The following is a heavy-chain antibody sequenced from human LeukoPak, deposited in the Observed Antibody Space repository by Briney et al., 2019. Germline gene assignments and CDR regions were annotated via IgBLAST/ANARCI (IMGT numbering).Heavy chain of an antibody. CDR3: ARQTGGSSSIDY. Sequence: SETLSLTCTVSGGSISSSSYYWGWIRQPPGKGLEWIGTIYYSGTTYYNPSLKSRVTISVDTSKNQFSLKVSSVTAADTAVYYCARQTGGSSSIDYWGQGTLVTVSS. D-gene: IGHD6-6*01. CDR1: GGSISSSSYY. CDR2: IYYSGTT. V-gene: IGHV4-39*01. J-gene: IGHJ4*02.